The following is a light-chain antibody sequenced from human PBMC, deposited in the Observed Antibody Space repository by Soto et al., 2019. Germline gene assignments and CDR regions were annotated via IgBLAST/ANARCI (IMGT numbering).Light chain of an antibody. Sequence: DIQMTQSPSSLSASVGERVTITCRASQSIDRYLNWYQQKPGKAPKLLIYATSSLHSGVPSRFSGSGSGTDFTLTISSLQPEDFATYYCQQSFSTLYTFGQGTNLEIK. J-gene: IGKJ2*01. CDR3: QQSFSTLYT. CDR1: QSIDRY. CDR2: ATS. V-gene: IGKV1-39*01.